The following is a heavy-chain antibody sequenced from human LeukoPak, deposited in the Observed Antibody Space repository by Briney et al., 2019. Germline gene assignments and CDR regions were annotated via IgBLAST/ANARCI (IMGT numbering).Heavy chain of an antibody. CDR2: ISYDGSNK. CDR3: ARDRVGPGYSFDY. V-gene: IGHV3-30-3*01. D-gene: IGHD5-18*01. J-gene: IGHJ4*02. CDR1: GFAFSSYA. Sequence: PGGSLRLSCAASGFAFSSYAMHWVRQGPGKGTEWVAVISYDGSNKYYADSVKGRFTISRDNSKNTLYLQMNSLRAEDTAVYYCARDRVGPGYSFDYWGQGTLVTVSS.